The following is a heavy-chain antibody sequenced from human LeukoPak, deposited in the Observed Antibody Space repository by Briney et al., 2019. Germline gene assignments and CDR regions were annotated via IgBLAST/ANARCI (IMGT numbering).Heavy chain of an antibody. CDR2: IKQDGSEK. CDR3: AKGGVVPAFDY. V-gene: IGHV3-7*01. J-gene: IGHJ4*02. Sequence: GGSLRLSCAASGFTFSSYWMSWVRQAPGKGLEWVANIKQDGSEKYYADSVKGRFTISRDNSKNTLYLQMNSLRAEDTAVYYCAKGGVVPAFDYWGQGTLVTVSS. D-gene: IGHD2-2*01. CDR1: GFTFSSYW.